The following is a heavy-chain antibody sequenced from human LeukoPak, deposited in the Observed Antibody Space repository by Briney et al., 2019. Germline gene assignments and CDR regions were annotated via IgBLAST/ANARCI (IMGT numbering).Heavy chain of an antibody. CDR3: AKVGSTNGMDV. D-gene: IGHD1-26*01. CDR2: ISGSGDNT. V-gene: IGHV3-23*01. Sequence: GGSLRLSCAASGFTFSNYVMSWVRQAPGKGLEWVSGISGSGDNTYYADSVKGRFTISRDNSKNTLYLQMNSLRAEDTAVYYCAKVGSTNGMDVWGQGTTVTVSS. CDR1: GFTFSNYV. J-gene: IGHJ6*02.